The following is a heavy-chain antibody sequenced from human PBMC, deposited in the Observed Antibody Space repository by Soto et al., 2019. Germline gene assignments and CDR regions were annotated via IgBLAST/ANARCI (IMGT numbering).Heavy chain of an antibody. CDR1: GYTFTSYY. Sequence: QVQLVQSGAEVKKPGASVKVSCKASGYTFTSYYIHWVRQAPGQGLEWMGRFNPSGGGTSYAQKSQGRVTMTRDTSTSTVYMELSSLRSEDTAVYYCARAASYYFDSWGQGTLVTVSS. D-gene: IGHD2-15*01. CDR3: ARAASYYFDS. CDR2: FNPSGGGT. J-gene: IGHJ4*02. V-gene: IGHV1-46*01.